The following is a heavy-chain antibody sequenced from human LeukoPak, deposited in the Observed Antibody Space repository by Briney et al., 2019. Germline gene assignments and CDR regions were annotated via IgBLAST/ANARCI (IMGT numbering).Heavy chain of an antibody. CDR3: ARYGQWPVRGFDY. J-gene: IGHJ4*02. CDR2: INSRSRTI. D-gene: IGHD6-19*01. V-gene: IGHV3-48*04. CDR1: GFTFNSYS. Sequence: GGSLRLSCVVSGFTFNSYSMNWVRQAPGKGLEWISFINSRSRTIYYADAVKGRFTISRDNAKNTLYLQMNSLRAEDTAVYYCARYGQWPVRGFDYWGQGTLVTVSS.